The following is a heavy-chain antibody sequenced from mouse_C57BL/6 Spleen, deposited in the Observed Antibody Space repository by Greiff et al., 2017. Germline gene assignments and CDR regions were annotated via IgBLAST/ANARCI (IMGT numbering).Heavy chain of an antibody. CDR3: ARGIYYGNSAWFAY. V-gene: IGHV5-4*01. Sequence: EVQLVESGGGLVKPGGSLKLSCAASGFTFSSYAMSWVRQTPEKRLAWVATISDGGSYTYYPDNVKGRFTISRDNAKNNLYLQMSHLKSEDTAMYYCARGIYYGNSAWFAYWGQGTLVTVSA. CDR1: GFTFSSYA. CDR2: ISDGGSYT. J-gene: IGHJ3*01. D-gene: IGHD2-1*01.